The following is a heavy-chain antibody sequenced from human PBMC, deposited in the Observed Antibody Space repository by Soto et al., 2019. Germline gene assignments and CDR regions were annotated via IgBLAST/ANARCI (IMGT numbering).Heavy chain of an antibody. Sequence: PGGSLRLSCAASGFTFSSYAMSWVRQAPGKGLEWVSAISGSGGSTYYADSVKGRFTISRDNSKNTLYLQMNSLRAEDTAVYYCAKDLGSSGYYGRVNFDYWGQGTLVTVSS. CDR3: AKDLGSSGYYGRVNFDY. CDR2: ISGSGGST. D-gene: IGHD3-22*01. CDR1: GFTFSSYA. J-gene: IGHJ4*02. V-gene: IGHV3-23*01.